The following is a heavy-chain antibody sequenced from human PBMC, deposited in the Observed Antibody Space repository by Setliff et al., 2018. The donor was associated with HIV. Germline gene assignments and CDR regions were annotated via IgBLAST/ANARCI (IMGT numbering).Heavy chain of an antibody. CDR2: IYYSGTA. V-gene: IGHV4-39*07. CDR1: GVSISSSAYY. Sequence: SETLSLTCTVSGVSISSSAYYWGWVRQPPGKGLEWIGSIYYSGTAYYNPSLRSRVTILVDTSNNNFSLKLNSVTAADTAMYHCARVIASGYNFWSGYPFDAFDVWGQETMVTVSS. J-gene: IGHJ3*01. CDR3: ARVIASGYNFWSGYPFDAFDV. D-gene: IGHD3-3*01.